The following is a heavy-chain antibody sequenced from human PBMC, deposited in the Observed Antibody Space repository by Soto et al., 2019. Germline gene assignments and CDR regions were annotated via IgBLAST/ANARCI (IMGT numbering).Heavy chain of an antibody. CDR1: GYSFAGYW. CDR3: ARQIYDSDTGPNFQYYFDS. Sequence: GESLKISCKGSGYSFAGYWITWVRQKPGKGLEWLGRIDPSDSQTYYSPSFRGHVTISATKSITTVFLQWSSLRASDTAMYYCARQIYDSDTGPNFQYYFDSWGQGTPVTVSS. D-gene: IGHD3-22*01. CDR2: IDPSDSQT. J-gene: IGHJ4*02. V-gene: IGHV5-10-1*01.